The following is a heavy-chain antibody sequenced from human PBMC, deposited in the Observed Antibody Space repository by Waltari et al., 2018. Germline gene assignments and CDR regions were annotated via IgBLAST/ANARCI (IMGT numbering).Heavy chain of an antibody. CDR1: GFTFSSYG. Sequence: QVQLVESGGGVVQPGRSLRLSCAASGFTFSSYGMHWVSQAPGKGLEWVAVISYDGSNKYYADSVKGRFTISRDNSKNTLYLQMNSLRAEDTAVYYCAKDSLYCSSTSCYLNYYGMDVWGQGTTVTVSS. V-gene: IGHV3-30*18. D-gene: IGHD2-2*01. CDR3: AKDSLYCSSTSCYLNYYGMDV. J-gene: IGHJ6*02. CDR2: ISYDGSNK.